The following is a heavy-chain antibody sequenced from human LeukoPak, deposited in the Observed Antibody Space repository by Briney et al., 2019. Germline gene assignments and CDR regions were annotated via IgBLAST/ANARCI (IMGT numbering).Heavy chain of an antibody. Sequence: SETLSLTCTVSGGSISSYYWSWIRQPPGKGLEWIGYIYYSGSTNYNPSLKSRVTISVDTSKNQFSLKLSSVTAADTAVYYCARDRDGYNYPYYFDYWGQGALVTVSS. CDR1: GGSISSYY. CDR2: IYYSGST. CDR3: ARDRDGYNYPYYFDY. D-gene: IGHD5-24*01. V-gene: IGHV4-59*01. J-gene: IGHJ4*02.